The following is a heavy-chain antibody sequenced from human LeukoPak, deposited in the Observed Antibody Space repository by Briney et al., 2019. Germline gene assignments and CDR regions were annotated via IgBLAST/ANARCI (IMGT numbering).Heavy chain of an antibody. CDR3: ARVLISRWDYDSTNDAFDI. D-gene: IGHD3-22*01. V-gene: IGHV4-59*01. CDR1: GGSISSYY. J-gene: IGHJ3*02. CDR2: IYYSGST. Sequence: SETLSLTCTVSGGSISSYYWSWIRQPPGRGLEWIGYIYYSGSTNYNPSLKSRVTISVDTSKNQFSLKLSSVTAADTAVYYCARVLISRWDYDSTNDAFDIWGQGTMVTVSS.